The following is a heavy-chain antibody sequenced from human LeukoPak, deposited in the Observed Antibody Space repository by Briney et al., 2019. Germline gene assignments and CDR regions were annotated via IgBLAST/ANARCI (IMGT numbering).Heavy chain of an antibody. J-gene: IGHJ4*02. CDR2: IYYSGRT. D-gene: IGHD3-10*01. CDR1: GRLLSRYS. CDR3: ASDYGSGSYRFDF. V-gene: IGHV4-59*07. Sequence: SDTLSLTCTVWGRLLSRYSWSWIRQPPGKGLEWIGYIYYSGRTVYNPSLKSRVTISLRTSKTQFSLKLSSVTAADSAVYYCASDYGSGSYRFDFWGQGTLVSVSS.